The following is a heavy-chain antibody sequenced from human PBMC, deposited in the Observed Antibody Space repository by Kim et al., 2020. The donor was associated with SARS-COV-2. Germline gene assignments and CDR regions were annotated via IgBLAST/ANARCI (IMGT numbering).Heavy chain of an antibody. CDR1: GYIFTNYA. CDR2: INANTGHP. V-gene: IGHV7-4-1*02. J-gene: IGHJ6*02. Sequence: ASVKVSCKASGYIFTNYALNWVRQAPGQGLEWMGWINANTGHPTYAQGFTGRFVFSLDTSVNTAYLQISSLKAEDTAVYYCARGGVVHVGGYYYYGMYVWGQGTTVTVSS. D-gene: IGHD1-26*01. CDR3: ARGGVVHVGGYYYYGMYV.